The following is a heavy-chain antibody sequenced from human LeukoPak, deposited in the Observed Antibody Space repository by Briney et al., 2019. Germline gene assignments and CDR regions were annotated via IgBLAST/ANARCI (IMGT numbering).Heavy chain of an antibody. V-gene: IGHV3-23*01. CDR1: GFTFTDSA. CDR3: AKREGENNGLIDC. CDR2: INARGSHI. J-gene: IGHJ4*02. D-gene: IGHD5-24*01. Sequence: GGPLRLSCSASGFTFTDSAMTWVRQAPGTGLEWISAINARGSHIYYADSVKGRFTISRDTSKNTLYLQMSSLRVEDTAVYYCAKREGENNGLIDCWGQGTLVTVSS.